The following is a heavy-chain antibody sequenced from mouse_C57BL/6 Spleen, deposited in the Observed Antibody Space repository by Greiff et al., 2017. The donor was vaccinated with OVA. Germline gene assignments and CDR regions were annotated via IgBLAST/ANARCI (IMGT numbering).Heavy chain of an antibody. CDR3: AGGGYDYDDGGCAMDY. V-gene: IGHV1-63*01. CDR1: GYTFTNYW. D-gene: IGHD2-4*01. Sequence: VQLQQSGAELVRPGTSVKMSCKASGYTFTNYWIGWAKQRPGHGLEWIGDIYPGGGYTNYNEKFKGKATLTVDKSSSTAYLQFRSLTSEDSAIYYSAGGGYDYDDGGCAMDYWGQGTSVTVSS. J-gene: IGHJ4*01. CDR2: IYPGGGYT.